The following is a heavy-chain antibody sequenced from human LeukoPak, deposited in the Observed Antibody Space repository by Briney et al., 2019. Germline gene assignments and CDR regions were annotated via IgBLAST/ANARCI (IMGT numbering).Heavy chain of an antibody. J-gene: IGHJ6*04. CDR3: ARAWSIAAPSCVDV. Sequence: PGGSLRLSCAASGFTFSSYWMSWVRQAPGKGLTWVANIKQDGSEKYYVDSVKGRFTISRDNAKNSLYLQMNSLRAEDTAVYYCARAWSIAAPSCVDVWGKGTTVTVSS. V-gene: IGHV3-7*02. CDR1: GFTFSSYW. D-gene: IGHD6-6*01. CDR2: IKQDGSEK.